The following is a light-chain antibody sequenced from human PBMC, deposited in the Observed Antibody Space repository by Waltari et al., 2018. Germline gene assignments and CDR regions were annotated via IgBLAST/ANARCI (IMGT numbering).Light chain of an antibody. CDR3: CSNAGSHTYF. V-gene: IGLV2-11*01. CDR1: DVVGYDY. J-gene: IGLJ1*01. CDR2: RVT. Sequence: QSALTQPPSVSGSPGQSVPISCTGIDVVGYDYLSWYQQYPGKAPKLIIYRVTKRPSGVPDRFSGSRSGNTASLTISGLQAEDEADYYCCSNAGSHTYFFGPGTKVTVL.